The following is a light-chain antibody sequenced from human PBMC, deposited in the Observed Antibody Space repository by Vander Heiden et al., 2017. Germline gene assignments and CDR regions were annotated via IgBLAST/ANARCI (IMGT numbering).Light chain of an antibody. CDR2: LNSDGSH. V-gene: IGLV4-69*01. J-gene: IGLJ2*01. CDR1: SGHSSYA. CDR3: QTWGTGIQV. Sequence: QLVLTQSPSASASLGASVKLTCTLSSGHSSYAIAWHQQQPEKGPRYLMKLNSDGSHSKGDGIPDRFSGSSSGAARFLTISSLQSEDEADYYCQTWGTGIQVFGGGTKLTVL.